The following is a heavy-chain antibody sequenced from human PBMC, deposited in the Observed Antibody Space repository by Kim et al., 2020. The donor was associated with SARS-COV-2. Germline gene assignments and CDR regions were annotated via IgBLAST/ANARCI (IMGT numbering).Heavy chain of an antibody. D-gene: IGHD2-2*01. J-gene: IGHJ6*02. Sequence: GGSLILSCAASGFTFSGSAIHWVRQASGKGLEWVGRIRSKVNSYATAYAASVKGRFTISRDDSENTAYLQMNGLKTEDTAVYYCATSGGYCTSTNCYSVNYYGLDVWGQGTTVTVSS. CDR1: GFTFSGSA. V-gene: IGHV3-73*01. CDR3: ATSGGYCTSTNCYSVNYYGLDV. CDR2: IRSKVNSYAT.